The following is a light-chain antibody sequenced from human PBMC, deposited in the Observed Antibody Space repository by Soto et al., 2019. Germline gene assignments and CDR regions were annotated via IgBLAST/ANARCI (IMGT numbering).Light chain of an antibody. CDR1: QSVSSN. CDR2: GAS. CDR3: QQYNNWPWT. J-gene: IGKJ1*01. Sequence: EIVMTQSPATLSVSPGERATLSCRASQSVSSNLGWYQQKPGQAPRLLIYGASTRATGITARFSGSGSGTEFTLTISSLQSQDFAVYYCQQYNNWPWTFGQVTKVVIK. V-gene: IGKV3-15*01.